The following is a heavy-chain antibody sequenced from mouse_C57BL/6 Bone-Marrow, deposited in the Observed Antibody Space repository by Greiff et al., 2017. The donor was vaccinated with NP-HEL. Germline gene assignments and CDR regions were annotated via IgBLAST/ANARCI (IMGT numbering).Heavy chain of an antibody. V-gene: IGHV1-64*01. CDR3: ARVTTVVSYYFDY. D-gene: IGHD1-1*01. J-gene: IGHJ2*01. Sequence: QVQLQQPGAELVKPGASVKLSCKASGYTFTSYWMHWVKQRPGQGLEWIGMIHPNSGSTNYNEKFESKATLTVDKSSSTAYMQLSSLTSEDSAVYYCARVTTVVSYYFDYWGQGTTLTVSS. CDR1: GYTFTSYW. CDR2: IHPNSGST.